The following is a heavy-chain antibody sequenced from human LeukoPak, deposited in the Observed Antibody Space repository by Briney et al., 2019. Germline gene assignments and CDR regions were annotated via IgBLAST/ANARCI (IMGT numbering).Heavy chain of an antibody. V-gene: IGHV3-21*06. CDR2: ISSTSTYI. D-gene: IGHD2-2*01. CDR3: ASTEYQLLYFFDY. CDR1: GFSFSGYS. Sequence: GGSLRLSCAASGFSFSGYSMNWVRQAPGKGLEWVSCISSTSTYIYYADSVKGRFTISRDNAKNSVFLHMNSLRAEDTAVYYCASTEYQLLYFFDYWGQGTLVTVSS. J-gene: IGHJ4*02.